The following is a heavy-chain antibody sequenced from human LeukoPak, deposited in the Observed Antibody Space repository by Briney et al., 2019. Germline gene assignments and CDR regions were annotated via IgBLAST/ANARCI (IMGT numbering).Heavy chain of an antibody. V-gene: IGHV3-9*01. CDR2: ISWNSGSI. D-gene: IGHD3-10*01. CDR1: GFTFDDYA. Sequence: GGSLRLSCAASGFTFDDYAMHWVRQAPGKGLEWVSGISWNSGSIGYADSVKGRFTISRDNAKDSLYLQMNSLRAEDTALYYCAKDIDYYGSGSYLRSNWFDPWGQGTLVTVSS. CDR3: AKDIDYYGSGSYLRSNWFDP. J-gene: IGHJ5*02.